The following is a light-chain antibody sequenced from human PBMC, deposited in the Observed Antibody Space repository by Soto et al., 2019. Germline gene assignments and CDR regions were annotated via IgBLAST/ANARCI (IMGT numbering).Light chain of an antibody. CDR1: QSVNSN. CDR3: QQYGSSLSWT. Sequence: IVMTQSPATLSVSPGERATLSCRASQSVNSNLAWYQQRPGQAPRLLIYGASTRATGTPARFSGSGSGTDFTLTISRLEPEDFAVYYCQQYGSSLSWTFGQGTKVDI. CDR2: GAS. V-gene: IGKV3-15*01. J-gene: IGKJ1*01.